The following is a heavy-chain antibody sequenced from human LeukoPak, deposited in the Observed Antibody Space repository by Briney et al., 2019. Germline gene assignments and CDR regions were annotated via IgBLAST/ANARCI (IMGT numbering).Heavy chain of an antibody. CDR2: ISAYNGNT. V-gene: IGHV1-18*01. CDR1: GYTFTSYG. CDR3: ARLGSSSWHSDY. D-gene: IGHD6-13*01. Sequence: ASVKVSCKASGYTFTSYGISWVRQAPGQGLEWMGWISAYNGNTNYAQKLQGRVTMTTDTSTSTAYMELSSLRPADTAVYYCARLGSSSWHSDYWGQGTLVTVSS. J-gene: IGHJ4*02.